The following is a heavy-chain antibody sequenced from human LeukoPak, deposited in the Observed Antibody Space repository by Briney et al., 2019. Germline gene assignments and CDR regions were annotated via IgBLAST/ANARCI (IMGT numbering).Heavy chain of an antibody. CDR3: ARVQYQLLFEGNWFDP. Sequence: ASVKVSCKASGYTFSRYYIHWVRQAPGQGLEWMGWINPNSGDTHYAQKFQGRVTMTRDTSSSTAYMDLNSLISDDTAVYYCARVQYQLLFEGNWFDPWGQGTLVTVSS. CDR1: GYTFSRYY. CDR2: INPNSGDT. V-gene: IGHV1-2*02. J-gene: IGHJ5*02. D-gene: IGHD2-2*01.